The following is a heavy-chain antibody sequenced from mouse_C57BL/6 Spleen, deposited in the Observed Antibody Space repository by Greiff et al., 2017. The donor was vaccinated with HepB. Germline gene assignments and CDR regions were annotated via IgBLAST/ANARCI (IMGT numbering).Heavy chain of an antibody. Sequence: EVQVVESGEGLVKPGGSLKLSCAASGFTFSSYAMSWVRQTPEKRLEWVAYISSGGDYIYYADTVKGRFTISRDNARNTLYLQMSSLKSEDTAMYYCTRVRTGKWYFDVWGTGTTVTVSS. J-gene: IGHJ1*03. CDR3: TRVRTGKWYFDV. CDR2: ISSGGDYI. V-gene: IGHV5-9-1*02. D-gene: IGHD4-1*01. CDR1: GFTFSSYA.